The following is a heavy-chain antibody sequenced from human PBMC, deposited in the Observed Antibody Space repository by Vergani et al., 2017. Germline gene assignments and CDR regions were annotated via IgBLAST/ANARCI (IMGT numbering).Heavy chain of an antibody. CDR3: ARKRITIFAGKRYYFDY. CDR2: INQSRST. D-gene: IGHD3-3*01. V-gene: IGHV4-34*01. CDR1: GGSFSGYY. J-gene: IGHJ4*02. Sequence: QVQLQQWGAGLLKPSETLSLTCAVYGGSFSGYYWSWIRQPPGTGLEWIGEINQSRSTNYNPSLKSRVTISVDTSKNQFSLKLSLMTAADTAVYYCARKRITIFAGKRYYFDYWGQGTLVTVSS.